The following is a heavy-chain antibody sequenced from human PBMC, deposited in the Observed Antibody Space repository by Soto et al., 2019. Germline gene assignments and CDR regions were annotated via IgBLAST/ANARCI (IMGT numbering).Heavy chain of an antibody. V-gene: IGHV4-59*01. CDR3: ARVVGGYCSGGSCYSEDYYGMDV. D-gene: IGHD2-15*01. CDR2: IYYSGST. Sequence: QVQLQESGPGLVKPSETLSLTCTVSGGSISSYYWSWIRQPPGKGLEWIGYIYYSGSTNYNPSLKSRVTISVDTSKNHFSLKLSSVTAADTAVYYCARVVGGYCSGGSCYSEDYYGMDVWGQGTTVTVSS. J-gene: IGHJ6*02. CDR1: GGSISSYY.